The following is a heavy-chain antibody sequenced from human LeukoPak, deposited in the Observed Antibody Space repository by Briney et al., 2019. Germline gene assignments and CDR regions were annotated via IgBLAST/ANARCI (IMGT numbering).Heavy chain of an antibody. CDR1: GYTFTSYG. CDR2: ISAYNGNT. V-gene: IGHV1-18*01. J-gene: IGHJ6*03. Sequence: ASVKVSCKASGYTFTSYGISWVRQAPGQGLEWMGWISAYNGNTNYAQKLQGRVTMTTDTSTSTAYMELRSLRSDDTAVYYCARANYDSSGYYSQYYYYMDVWGKGTTVTVSS. CDR3: ARANYDSSGYYSQYYYYMDV. D-gene: IGHD3-22*01.